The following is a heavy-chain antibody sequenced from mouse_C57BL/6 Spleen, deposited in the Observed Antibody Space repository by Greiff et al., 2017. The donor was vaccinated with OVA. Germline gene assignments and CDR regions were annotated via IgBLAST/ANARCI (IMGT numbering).Heavy chain of an antibody. V-gene: IGHV1-53*01. J-gene: IGHJ1*03. CDR1: GYTFTSYW. D-gene: IGHD1-1*01. CDR3: ARFYYYGSSSLWYFDV. Sequence: QVQLQQPGTELVKPGASVKLSCKASGYTFTSYWMHWVKQRPGQGLEWIGNINPSNGGTNYNEKFKSKATLTVDKSSSTAYMQLSSLTSEDSAVYYCARFYYYGSSSLWYFDVWGTGTTVTVSS. CDR2: INPSNGGT.